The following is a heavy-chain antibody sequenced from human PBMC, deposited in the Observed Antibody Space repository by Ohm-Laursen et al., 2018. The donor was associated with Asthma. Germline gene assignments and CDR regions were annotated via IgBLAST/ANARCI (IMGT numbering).Heavy chain of an antibody. CDR2: IKSTIDGGRT. Sequence: SLRLSCAASGFTFTNAWMTWVRQAPGKGLEWVGRIKSTIDGGRTDYAAPVKGRFTISRDDSKNTLYVQMNSLKTEDTAVYYCTTVFAVEMATIGGIPDDYWGQGTLVTVSS. V-gene: IGHV3-15*01. CDR3: TTVFAVEMATIGGIPDDY. CDR1: GFTFTNAW. J-gene: IGHJ4*02. D-gene: IGHD5-24*01.